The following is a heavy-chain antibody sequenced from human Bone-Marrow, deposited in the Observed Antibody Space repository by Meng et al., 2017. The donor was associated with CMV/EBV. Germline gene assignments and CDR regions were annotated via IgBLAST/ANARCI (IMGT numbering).Heavy chain of an antibody. CDR3: ARGLVVGAAFDY. J-gene: IGHJ4*02. CDR1: GGTFSSYA. V-gene: IGHV1-69*10. D-gene: IGHD1-26*01. Sequence: SVKVSCKASGGTFSSYAISWVRQAPGQGLEWMGGIIPILGIANYAQKFQGRVTITADKSTSTAYMELSSLRSEDTAVYYCARGLVVGAAFDYWGQGTRVTGSS. CDR2: IIPILGIA.